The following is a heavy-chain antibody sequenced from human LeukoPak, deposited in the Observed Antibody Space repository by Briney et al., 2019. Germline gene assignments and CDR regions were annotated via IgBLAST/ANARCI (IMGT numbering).Heavy chain of an antibody. CDR1: GGTFSSYA. CDR2: IISIFGIA. Sequence: ASVKVSCKASGGTFSSYAISWVRQAPGQGLEWMGRIISIFGIANYAQKFQGRVTITADKSTSTAYMELSSLRSEDTAVYYCASAVGEGEMATINDWFDPWGQGTLVTVSS. V-gene: IGHV1-69*04. J-gene: IGHJ5*02. D-gene: IGHD5-24*01. CDR3: ASAVGEGEMATINDWFDP.